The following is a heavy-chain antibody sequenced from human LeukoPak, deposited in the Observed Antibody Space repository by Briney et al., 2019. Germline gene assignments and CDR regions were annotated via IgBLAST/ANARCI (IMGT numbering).Heavy chain of an antibody. D-gene: IGHD2-2*01. J-gene: IGHJ4*02. V-gene: IGHV1-2*06. CDR1: GYTFTGYY. Sequence: GASVKVSCKASGYTFTGYYLHGVRQAPGQGLVCMGRINPNSGGTNYAQKFQGRVTMTRDTSISTAYMELSRLRSDDTAVYYCASEDIVVVPAARALDNWGQGTLVTVSS. CDR2: INPNSGGT. CDR3: ASEDIVVVPAARALDN.